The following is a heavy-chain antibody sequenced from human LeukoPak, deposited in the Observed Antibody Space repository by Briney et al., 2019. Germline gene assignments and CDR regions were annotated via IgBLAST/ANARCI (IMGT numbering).Heavy chain of an antibody. D-gene: IGHD4-17*01. V-gene: IGHV3-23*01. Sequence: GGSLRLSCAASGFTFSSYGMSWVRQAPGKGLEWVSAISGSGGSTYYADSVKGRFTISRDNSKNTLYLQMDSLRAEDTGAYYCATENYGDYFDFWGQGTLVTVSS. CDR2: ISGSGGST. J-gene: IGHJ4*02. CDR1: GFTFSSYG. CDR3: ATENYGDYFDF.